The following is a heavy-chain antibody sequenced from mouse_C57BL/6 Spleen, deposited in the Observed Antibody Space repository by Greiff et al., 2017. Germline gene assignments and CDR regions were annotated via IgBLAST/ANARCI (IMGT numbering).Heavy chain of an antibody. J-gene: IGHJ2*01. CDR2: IYPSDSET. CDR3: ARDYYGSPDY. D-gene: IGHD1-1*01. V-gene: IGHV1-61*01. CDR1: GYTFTSYW. Sequence: QVQLQQPGAELVRPGSSVKLSCKASGYTFTSYWMDWVKQRPGQGLEWIGNIYPSDSETHYNQKFKDKATLTVDKSSSTAYMQLSSLTSEDSAVYYCARDYYGSPDYWGQGTTLTVSS.